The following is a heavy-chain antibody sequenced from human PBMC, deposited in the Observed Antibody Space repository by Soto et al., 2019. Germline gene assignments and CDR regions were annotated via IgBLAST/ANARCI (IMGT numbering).Heavy chain of an antibody. CDR2: IKSKTDGGTT. CDR1: GFTFSNAW. CDR3: PTDPMVRGVIYFDY. J-gene: IGHJ4*02. V-gene: IGHV3-15*01. Sequence: EVQLVESGGGLVKPGGSLRLSCAASGFTFSNAWMSWVRQAPGKGLEWVGRIKSKTDGGTTDYAAPVKGRFTISRDDSKNTLYLQMNSLKTEDTAVYYCPTDPMVRGVIYFDYWGQGTLVTVSS. D-gene: IGHD3-10*01.